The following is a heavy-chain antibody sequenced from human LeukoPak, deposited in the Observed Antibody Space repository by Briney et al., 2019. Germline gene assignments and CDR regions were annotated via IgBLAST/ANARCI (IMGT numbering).Heavy chain of an antibody. J-gene: IGHJ6*02. V-gene: IGHV3-15*01. CDR2: IKSKTDGGTT. CDR1: GFTFSNAW. Sequence: GGSLRLSCAASGFTFSNAWMSWVRQAPGKGLEWVGRIKSKTDGGTTDYAAPVKGRFTISRDDSKKTLYMQMDSLKTEDTAVYYCTTEGSGWYEYYGMDDWGQGTTVTVSS. CDR3: TTEGSGWYEYYGMDD. D-gene: IGHD6-19*01.